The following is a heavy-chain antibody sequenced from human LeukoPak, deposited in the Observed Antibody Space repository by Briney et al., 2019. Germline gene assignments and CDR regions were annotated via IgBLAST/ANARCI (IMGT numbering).Heavy chain of an antibody. Sequence: PSETLSLTCTVSGGSISSSSYYWGWIRQPPGKGREWIGSIYYSGSTYYNPSLKSRVTISVDTSKNQFSLKLSSVTAADTAVYYCASIAAAGTFWFDPWGQGTLVTVSS. CDR3: ASIAAAGTFWFDP. V-gene: IGHV4-39*01. J-gene: IGHJ5*02. CDR1: GGSISSSSYY. D-gene: IGHD6-13*01. CDR2: IYYSGST.